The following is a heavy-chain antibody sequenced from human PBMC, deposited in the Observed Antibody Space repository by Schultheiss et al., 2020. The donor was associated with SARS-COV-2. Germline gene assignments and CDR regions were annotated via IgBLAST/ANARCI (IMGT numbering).Heavy chain of an antibody. V-gene: IGHV4-61*01. CDR3: ARDRGRGTPSSSPRQSSFDP. J-gene: IGHJ5*02. CDR2: IYYSGST. CDR1: GGSVSSGNYY. Sequence: SETLSLTCTVSGGSVSSGNYYWSWIRQPPGKGLEWIGYIYYSGSTNYNPSLKSRVTISVDTSKNQFSLKLSSVTAADTAVYYCARDRGRGTPSSSPRQSSFDPWGQGTLVTVSS. D-gene: IGHD6-13*01.